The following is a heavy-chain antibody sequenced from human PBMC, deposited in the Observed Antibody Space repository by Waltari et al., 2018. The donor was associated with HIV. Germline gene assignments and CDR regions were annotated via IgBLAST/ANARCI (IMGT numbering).Heavy chain of an antibody. CDR3: ARDQYSSSSEKDY. CDR2: IIPILGIA. Sequence: QVQLVQSGAEVKKPGSSVKVSCKASGGTFSSYATSWVRQAPGQGLEWMGRIIPILGIANYAQKFQGRVTITADKSTSTAYMELSSLRSEDTAVYYCARDQYSSSSEKDYWGQGTLVTVSS. J-gene: IGHJ4*02. V-gene: IGHV1-69*04. CDR1: GGTFSSYA. D-gene: IGHD6-6*01.